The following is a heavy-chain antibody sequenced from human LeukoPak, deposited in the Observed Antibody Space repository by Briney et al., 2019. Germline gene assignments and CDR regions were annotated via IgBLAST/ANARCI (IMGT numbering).Heavy chain of an antibody. Sequence: SETLSLTCTVSGGSISSGDYYWSWIRQPPGKGLEWIGYIYYSGSTYYNPSLKSRVTISVDTSKNQFSLKLSSVTAADTAVYYCARVGGGYCSGGSCYDSSGYYGIWGQGTLVTVSS. J-gene: IGHJ4*02. CDR1: GGSISSGDYY. D-gene: IGHD2-15*01. V-gene: IGHV4-30-4*01. CDR3: ARVGGGYCSGGSCYDSSGYYGI. CDR2: IYYSGST.